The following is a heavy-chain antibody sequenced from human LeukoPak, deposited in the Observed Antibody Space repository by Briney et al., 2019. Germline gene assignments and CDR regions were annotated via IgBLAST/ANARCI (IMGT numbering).Heavy chain of an antibody. D-gene: IGHD3-10*01. V-gene: IGHV1-69*06. CDR3: ASHNVGSGSYFSFDY. CDR1: GGTFSSYA. Sequence: ASAKVSCKASGGTFSSYAISWVRQAPRQGLEWMGGIIPIFGTANYAQKFQGRVTITADKSTSTAYMELSSLRSEDTAVYYCASHNVGSGSYFSFDYWGQGTLVTVSS. J-gene: IGHJ4*02. CDR2: IIPIFGTA.